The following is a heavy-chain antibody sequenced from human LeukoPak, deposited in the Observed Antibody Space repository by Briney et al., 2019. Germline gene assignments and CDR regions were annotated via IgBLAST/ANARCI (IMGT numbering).Heavy chain of an antibody. V-gene: IGHV1-2*02. CDR2: FNPYSSVT. CDR1: GYPFTASD. D-gene: IGHD1-26*01. Sequence: ASVRLSCTAAGYPFTASDINWVAQSPCHRLRGRGWFNPYSSVTNYTPTFHARVTMNSDTSISTAYMELSRLRSDDTAVYYCARDSGIVGATDDAFDIWGQGTMVTVSS. CDR3: ARDSGIVGATDDAFDI. J-gene: IGHJ3*02.